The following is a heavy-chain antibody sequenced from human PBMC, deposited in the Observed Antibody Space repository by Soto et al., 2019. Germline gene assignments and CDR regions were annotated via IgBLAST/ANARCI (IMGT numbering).Heavy chain of an antibody. Sequence: PGGSLRLSCAASGFTFSSYGMHWVRQAPGKGLEWVAVISYDGSNKYCADSVKGRFTISRDNSKNTLYLQMNSLRAEDTAVYYCAKGRSFHYWGQGTLVTVSS. CDR2: ISYDGSNK. CDR1: GFTFSSYG. J-gene: IGHJ4*02. V-gene: IGHV3-30*18. CDR3: AKGRSFHY.